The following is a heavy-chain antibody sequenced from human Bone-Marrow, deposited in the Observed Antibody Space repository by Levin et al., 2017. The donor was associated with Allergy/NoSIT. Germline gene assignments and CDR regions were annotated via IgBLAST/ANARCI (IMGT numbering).Heavy chain of an antibody. CDR2: ISEDGRQT. V-gene: IGHV3-7*01. CDR1: GFNFIYYS. J-gene: IGHJ5*02. Sequence: PGGSLRLSCEASGFNFIYYSMSWVRQAPGKGLEWVAYISEDGRQTYYVDSVNGRFTISRDNSRSSLFLQMINLRGEDTAVYYCARLRRNYFDPWGQGTLVTVSS. D-gene: IGHD3-16*01. CDR3: ARLRRNYFDP.